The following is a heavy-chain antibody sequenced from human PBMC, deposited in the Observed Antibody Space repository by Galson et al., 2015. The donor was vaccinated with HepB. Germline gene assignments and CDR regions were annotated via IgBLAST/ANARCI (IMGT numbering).Heavy chain of an antibody. CDR1: GYTFTSYG. Sequence: SVKVSCKASGYTFTSYGLSWPRQAPGQGLEYMGWISHYNGNTNYAQKLQGRVTMTTDKSTTTAYMELRSLRSDDTAVYYCALRTGTYPYYFDFWGQGTLVAVSS. D-gene: IGHD3-10*01. CDR2: ISHYNGNT. V-gene: IGHV1-18*01. CDR3: ALRTGTYPYYFDF. J-gene: IGHJ4*02.